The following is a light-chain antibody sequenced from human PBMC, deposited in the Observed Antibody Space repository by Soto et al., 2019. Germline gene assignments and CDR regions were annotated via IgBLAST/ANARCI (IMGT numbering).Light chain of an antibody. Sequence: DVQMTQSPSSLFASVGDRVTMTCRASQDISNYLVWYQQQPGKVPKLLIYSASTLHSGVPSRFSGSGSGTDFTLTISSLQPEPVGTYYCQRYDDAPLTLGGGIKVDXK. CDR1: QDISNY. CDR3: QRYDDAPLT. V-gene: IGKV1-27*01. J-gene: IGKJ4*01. CDR2: SAS.